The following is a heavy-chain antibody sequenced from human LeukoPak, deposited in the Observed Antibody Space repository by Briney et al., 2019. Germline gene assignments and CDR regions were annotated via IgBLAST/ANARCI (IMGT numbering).Heavy chain of an antibody. D-gene: IGHD3-16*01. J-gene: IGHJ5*02. CDR1: GFTFSSYA. Sequence: GGSLRLSCAASGFTFSSYAMHWVRQAPGKGLEWVAVISYDGSNKYYADSVKGRFTISRDNSKNTLYLQMNSLRSEDTAVYYCARSLGAIPHFDPWGQGTLVTVSS. CDR3: ARSLGAIPHFDP. V-gene: IGHV3-30-3*01. CDR2: ISYDGSNK.